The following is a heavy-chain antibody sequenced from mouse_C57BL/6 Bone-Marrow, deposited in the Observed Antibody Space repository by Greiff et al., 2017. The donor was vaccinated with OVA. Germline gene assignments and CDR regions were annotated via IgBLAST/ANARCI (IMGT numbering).Heavy chain of an antibody. CDR1: GYTFTSYG. Sequence: QVQLQQPGAGLVKPGASVTLSCKASGYTFTSYGMHWVKQRPGQGLEWIGMIHPNSGSTNYNEKFKSKATLTVDKSSSTAYMQRSRLTSEASAVYDGARNPYYSNDVWFADWGQGTLVTVSA. J-gene: IGHJ3*01. CDR3: ARNPYYSNDVWFAD. V-gene: IGHV1-64*01. CDR2: IHPNSGST. D-gene: IGHD2-5*01.